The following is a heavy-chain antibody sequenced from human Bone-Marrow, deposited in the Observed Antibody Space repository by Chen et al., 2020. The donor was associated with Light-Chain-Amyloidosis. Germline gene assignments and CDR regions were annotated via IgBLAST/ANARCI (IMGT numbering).Heavy chain of an antibody. CDR1: GYTFPNYW. V-gene: IGHV5-51*01. CDR2: IYPDDSDA. CDR3: ARRRDGYNFDY. Sequence: VHLEQSGPEVKKPGVSLKLSWKGSGYTFPNYWIGWVRQMPGKGLEWMGVIYPDDSDARYSPSFEGQVTISADKSITTAYLQWRSLKASDTAMYYCARRRDGYNFDYWGQGTLVTVSS. D-gene: IGHD5-12*01. J-gene: IGHJ4*02.